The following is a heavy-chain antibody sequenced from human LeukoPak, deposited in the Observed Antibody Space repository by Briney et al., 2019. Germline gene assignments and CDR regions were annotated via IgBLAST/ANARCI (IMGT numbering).Heavy chain of an antibody. Sequence: ASVKVSCKASGGTFSSYAISWVRQAPGQGLEWMGGIIPIFGTANYAQKFQGRVTITTDESTSTAYKELSSLRSADTAVYYCARVQIVGAFDIWGQGTMVTVSS. D-gene: IGHD1-26*01. J-gene: IGHJ3*02. V-gene: IGHV1-69*05. CDR3: ARVQIVGAFDI. CDR2: IIPIFGTA. CDR1: GGTFSSYA.